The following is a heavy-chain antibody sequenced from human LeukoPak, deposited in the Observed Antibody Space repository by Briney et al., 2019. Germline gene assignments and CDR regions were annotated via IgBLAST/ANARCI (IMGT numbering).Heavy chain of an antibody. Sequence: PSETLSLTCTVSGDSISSYYWSWIRQPPGKGLEWIGYIYYSGSTNYNPSLKSRVTISVDTSKNQFSLKLSSVTAADTAVYYCALTVRRAQSAIDYWGQGTLVTVSS. V-gene: IGHV4-59*12. J-gene: IGHJ4*02. CDR3: ALTVRRAQSAIDY. CDR1: GDSISSYY. D-gene: IGHD1-1*01. CDR2: IYYSGST.